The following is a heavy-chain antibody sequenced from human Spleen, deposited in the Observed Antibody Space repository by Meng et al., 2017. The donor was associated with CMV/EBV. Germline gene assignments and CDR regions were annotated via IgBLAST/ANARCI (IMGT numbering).Heavy chain of an antibody. CDR2: INPNSGDT. J-gene: IGHJ4*02. Sequence: ASVKVSCKASGYTFAGYFLHWVRQAPGQGLEWMGWINPNSGDTKYAQKFQGRVSMTRDTSISTGYMELSRLTSDDTAVYFCARDLQYNFHRNFYYYFRGIDYWGQGTLVTVSS. CDR1: GYTFAGYF. V-gene: IGHV1-2*02. CDR3: ARDLQYNFHRNFYYYFRGIDY. D-gene: IGHD3-22*01.